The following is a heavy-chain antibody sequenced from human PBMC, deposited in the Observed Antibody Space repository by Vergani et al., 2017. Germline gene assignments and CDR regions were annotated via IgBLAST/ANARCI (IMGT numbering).Heavy chain of an antibody. CDR1: GFTFSSYA. CDR3: AKDFQYYDLWSGYLENYFDY. CDR2: ISGSGGRT. Sequence: EVQLLESGGGLVQPGGSLRLPCAASGFTFSSYAMSWVRQAPGKGLEWVSAISGSGGRTYYADSVKGRFTIARDNSKTTLYLQMNSLRAEDTAVYYCAKDFQYYDLWSGYLENYFDYWGQGTLVTVSS. V-gene: IGHV3-23*01. D-gene: IGHD3-3*01. J-gene: IGHJ4*02.